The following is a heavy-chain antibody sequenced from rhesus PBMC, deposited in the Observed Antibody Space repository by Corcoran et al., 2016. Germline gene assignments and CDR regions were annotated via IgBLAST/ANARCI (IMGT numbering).Heavy chain of an antibody. CDR1: GGSISGGYY. CDR3: ARGRHSGYADY. J-gene: IGHJ4*01. D-gene: IGHD5-24*01. V-gene: IGHV4S7*01. Sequence: QVQLQESGPGLVKPSETLSLTCAVSGGSISGGYYWGWIRHHPGKGLEWIGNIDGNSASTYDNPSLKSRVTISKDTSKNQFSLKLSSVAAADTAVYYCARGRHSGYADYWGQGVLVTVSS. CDR2: IDGNSAST.